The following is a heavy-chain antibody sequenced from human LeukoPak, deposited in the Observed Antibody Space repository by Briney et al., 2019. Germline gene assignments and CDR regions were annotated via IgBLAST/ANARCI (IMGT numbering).Heavy chain of an antibody. D-gene: IGHD6-13*01. CDR1: GFTFGDYA. Sequence: PEGSLRLSCTASGFTFGDYAMSWVRQAPGKGLEWVGFIRSKAYGGTTEYAASVKGRFTISRDDSKSIAYLQMNSLKTEDTAVYYCTTRPSSSWYPGDFQHWGQGTLVTVSS. V-gene: IGHV3-49*04. CDR2: IRSKAYGGTT. CDR3: TTRPSSSWYPGDFQH. J-gene: IGHJ1*01.